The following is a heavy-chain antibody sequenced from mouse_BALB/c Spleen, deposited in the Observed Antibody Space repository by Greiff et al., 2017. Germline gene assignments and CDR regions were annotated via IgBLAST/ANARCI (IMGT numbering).Heavy chain of an antibody. CDR2: ISDGGSYT. J-gene: IGHJ3*01. Sequence: DVQLVESGGGLVKPGGSLKLSCAASGFTFSDYYMYWVRQTPEKRLEWVATISDGGSYTYYPDSVKGRFTISRDNAKNNLYLQMSSLKSEDTAMYYCARDEDYYGSSYGAYWGQGTLVTVSA. CDR3: ARDEDYYGSSYGAY. D-gene: IGHD1-1*01. CDR1: GFTFSDYY. V-gene: IGHV5-4*02.